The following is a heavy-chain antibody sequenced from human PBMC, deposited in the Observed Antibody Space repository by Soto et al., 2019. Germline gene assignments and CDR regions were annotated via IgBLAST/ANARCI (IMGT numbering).Heavy chain of an antibody. CDR3: ARIPPDCITSAWFAT. CDR2: IIPIFGTV. J-gene: IGHJ4*02. D-gene: IGHD2-21*02. Sequence: SSVKVSCKASGGTFSSYAFSWVRQAPGQELEWMGEIIPIFGTVNFAQKFQGRVTFTADDAASTAYMELSSLRSEDPAIDYGARIPPDCITSAWFATWSQGNLVSVSS. CDR1: GGTFSSYA. V-gene: IGHV1-69*13.